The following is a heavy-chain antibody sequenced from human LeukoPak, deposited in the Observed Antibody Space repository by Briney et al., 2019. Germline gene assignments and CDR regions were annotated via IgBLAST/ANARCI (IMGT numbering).Heavy chain of an antibody. CDR1: GFTFSSYA. J-gene: IGHJ4*02. D-gene: IGHD2-15*01. Sequence: GGSLRLSCSASGFTFSSYAMYWVRQAPGKGLEYVSGISGDGASTYYADSVKGRFTISRDNSKNTLYVQMTSLRAEDTAVYYCVYQVQGVVEWGQGTLVTVSS. CDR3: VYQVQGVVE. CDR2: ISGDGAST. V-gene: IGHV3-64*05.